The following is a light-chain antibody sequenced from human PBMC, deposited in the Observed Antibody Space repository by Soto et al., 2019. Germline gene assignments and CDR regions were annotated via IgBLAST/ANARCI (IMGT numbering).Light chain of an antibody. V-gene: IGLV2-14*01. J-gene: IGLJ3*02. CDR1: SSDVGGYNY. Sequence: QSVLAQPTSVSGSPGQSIAISCTGTSSDVGGYNYVSWHQQHPGKAPKVLISVVSNRPSGVSNRFSGSKSGNTASLTISGLQAEDEADYYCCSCVSGSPFDVLFGGGTKLTVL. CDR3: CSCVSGSPFDVL. CDR2: VVS.